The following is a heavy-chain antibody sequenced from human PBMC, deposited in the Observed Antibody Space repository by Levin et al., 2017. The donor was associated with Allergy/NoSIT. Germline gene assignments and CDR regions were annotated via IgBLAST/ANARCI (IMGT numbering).Heavy chain of an antibody. J-gene: IGHJ4*02. CDR1: GFSFSSYS. V-gene: IGHV3-21*01. CDR2: ISNSGSYT. CDR3: ATNKGLYPMTHYKY. D-gene: IGHD1-1*01. Sequence: LSLTCAASGFSFSSYSVTWVRQAPGRGLEWVASISNSGSYTHYSDSLKGRFTISRDNAKNSLYLQMDSLRSEDTAVYYCATNKGLYPMTHYKYWGQGTLVTVSS.